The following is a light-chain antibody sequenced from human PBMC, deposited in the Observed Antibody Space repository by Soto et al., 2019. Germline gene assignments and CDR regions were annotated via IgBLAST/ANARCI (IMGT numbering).Light chain of an antibody. J-gene: IGKJ4*01. CDR3: QQYHNWPLT. V-gene: IGKV3-15*01. CDR1: QSVSSD. Sequence: EIVMTQSPGTLSVSPGERATLSCRASQSVSSDLGWYQQKPGQAPRLLIYGASTRATGIPASFSGRGSGTEFTLTISSLQSEDFAVYYCQQYHNWPLTFGGGTKVEIK. CDR2: GAS.